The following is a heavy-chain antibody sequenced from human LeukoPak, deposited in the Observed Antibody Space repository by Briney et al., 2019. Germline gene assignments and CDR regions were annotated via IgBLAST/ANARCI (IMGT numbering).Heavy chain of an antibody. J-gene: IGHJ4*02. Sequence: GGSLRLSCAASGFTFSSSAVSWVRQAPGKGLEWVSAISNNGGYTYYADSVQGRFTISRDNSKSTLCLQMNSLRAEDTAVYYCARRTNSWPNFDYWGQGTLVTVSS. D-gene: IGHD6-13*01. V-gene: IGHV3-23*01. CDR1: GFTFSSSA. CDR3: ARRTNSWPNFDY. CDR2: ISNNGGYT.